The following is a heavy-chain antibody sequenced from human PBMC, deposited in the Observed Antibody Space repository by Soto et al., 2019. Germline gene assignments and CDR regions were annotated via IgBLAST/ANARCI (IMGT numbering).Heavy chain of an antibody. CDR3: GSVFEN. J-gene: IGHJ4*02. Sequence: GGSLRLSCTASGFTLRSYGIHWVRQAPGKGLVWVSRIDNEGSGTSYADSVKGRFTISRDNAKNTVYLQMNSLRSEDTAVYYCGSVFENWGQGTPVTVSS. CDR2: IDNEGSGT. CDR1: GFTLRSYG. V-gene: IGHV3-74*01.